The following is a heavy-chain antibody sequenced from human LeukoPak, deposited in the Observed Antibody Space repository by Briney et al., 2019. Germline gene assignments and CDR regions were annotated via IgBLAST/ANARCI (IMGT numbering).Heavy chain of an antibody. CDR3: ARDYYGSGSYYNPFDY. J-gene: IGHJ4*02. CDR1: GFTFSSSA. CDR2: ISASGGST. V-gene: IGHV3-23*01. D-gene: IGHD3-10*01. Sequence: GGSLRLSCAASGFTFSSSAMSWVRQVPGKGLEWVSGISASGGSTYYADSVRGRFTISRDNSKNTLYLQMNSLRAEDTAVYYCARDYYGSGSYYNPFDYWGQGTLVTVSS.